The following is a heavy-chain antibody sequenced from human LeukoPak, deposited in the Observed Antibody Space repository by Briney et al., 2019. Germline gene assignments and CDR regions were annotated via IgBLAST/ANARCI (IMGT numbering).Heavy chain of an antibody. V-gene: IGHV4-4*09. D-gene: IGHD2-2*02. CDR1: GGSIQNYY. CDR2: IYTSEIT. CDR3: ARSIVVVPDAIDYYYMEV. J-gene: IGHJ6*03. Sequence: SETLSLTCTVSGGSIQNYYWSWIRQPPGKGLEWIGYIYTSEITNYNPSLKSRVTISVDTSKNHVSLTLSSVTAEATAVYYCARSIVVVPDAIDYYYMEVWGKGTTVTVSS.